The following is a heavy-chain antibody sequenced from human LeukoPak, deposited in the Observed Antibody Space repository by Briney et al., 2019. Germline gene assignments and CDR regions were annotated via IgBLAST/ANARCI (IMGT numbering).Heavy chain of an antibody. V-gene: IGHV4-38-2*02. CDR3: ARHKGTISPPYYYYYYMDV. J-gene: IGHJ6*03. D-gene: IGHD3-3*01. CDR1: GYSISSGYY. Sequence: SETLSLTCTVSGYSISSGYYWGWIRQPPGKGLEWIGSIYHSGSTYYNPSLKSRVTISVDTSKNQFSLKLSSVTAADTAVYYCARHKGTISPPYYYYYYMDVWGKGTTVTVSS. CDR2: IYHSGST.